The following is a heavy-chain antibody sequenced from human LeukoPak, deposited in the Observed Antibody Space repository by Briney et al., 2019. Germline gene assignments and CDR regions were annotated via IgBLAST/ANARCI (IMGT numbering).Heavy chain of an antibody. CDR3: AREPIFYYDSSGYDY. D-gene: IGHD3-22*01. V-gene: IGHV3-30*02. J-gene: IGHJ4*02. CDR2: IRCDGSNK. Sequence: GGSLRLSCAASGFTFSSYGIHWVRQAPGKGLEWVAFIRCDGSNKYHADSVKGRFTISRDNSKNTVYLQMNSLRAEDTALYYCAREPIFYYDSSGYDYWGQGTLVTVSS. CDR1: GFTFSSYG.